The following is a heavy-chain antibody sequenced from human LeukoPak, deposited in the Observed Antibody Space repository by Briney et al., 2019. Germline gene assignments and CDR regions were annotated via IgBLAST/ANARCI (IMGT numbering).Heavy chain of an antibody. CDR1: GFTFSSYW. Sequence: PGGSLRLSCAASGFTFSSYWMSWVRQAPGKGLEWVANIKQDGSEKYYVDSVKGRFTISRDSAKDSLYLQMNSLRAEDTAVYYCTRSYCSGGSCYYYPWGQGTLVTVSS. V-gene: IGHV3-7*01. CDR2: IKQDGSEK. D-gene: IGHD2-15*01. CDR3: TRSYCSGGSCYYYP. J-gene: IGHJ4*02.